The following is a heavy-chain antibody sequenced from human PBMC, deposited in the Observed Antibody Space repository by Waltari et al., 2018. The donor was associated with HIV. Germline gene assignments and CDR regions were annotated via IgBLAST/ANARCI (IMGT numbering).Heavy chain of an antibody. D-gene: IGHD5-12*01. V-gene: IGHV4-61*02. CDR1: GSSISSGNTY. CDR2: IHSSGST. J-gene: IGHJ6*02. CDR3: ARARVRSGYGLYYYYGLDV. Sequence: QVQLQESGPGLVKPSQTLSLTCTVSGSSISSGNTYWSWIRPPAGKGLDWSGRIHSSGSTNYNPSLKSRVTISLDTSKNQFSLKLTSVTAADTAVYYCARARVRSGYGLYYYYGLDVWGQGTTVTVSS.